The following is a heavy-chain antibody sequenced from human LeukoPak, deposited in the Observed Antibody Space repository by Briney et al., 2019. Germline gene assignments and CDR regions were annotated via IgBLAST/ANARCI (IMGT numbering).Heavy chain of an antibody. V-gene: IGHV4-39*01. D-gene: IGHD1/OR15-1a*01. CDR1: GGSISRSSYY. J-gene: IGHJ5*02. CDR3: ASSKNTNFGP. Sequence: SETLSLTCTVSGGSISRSSYYWGWIRQPPGKGLEWIGSIYYSGSTYYNPSPKSRVTISVDTSKNQISLKLSSVTAADTAVYYCASSKNTNFGPWGQGTLVTVSS. CDR2: IYYSGST.